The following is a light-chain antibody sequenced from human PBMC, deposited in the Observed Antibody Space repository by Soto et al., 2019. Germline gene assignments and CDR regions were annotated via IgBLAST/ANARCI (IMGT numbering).Light chain of an antibody. CDR3: ATWDSNTQV. J-gene: IGLJ3*02. V-gene: IGLV4-60*02. Sequence: QPVLTQSSSASASLGSSVKLTCTLSSRHSSYIIAWHQQQPGKAPRYLMKLEGSGSYNKGSGVPDRFSGSSSGADRYLTISNLQFEDEADYYCATWDSNTQVFGGGTKLTVL. CDR2: LEGSGSY. CDR1: SRHSSYI.